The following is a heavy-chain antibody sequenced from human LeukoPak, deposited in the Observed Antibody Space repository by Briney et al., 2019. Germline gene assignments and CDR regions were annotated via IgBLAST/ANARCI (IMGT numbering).Heavy chain of an antibody. CDR1: GYALIGFS. V-gene: IGHV1-2*02. D-gene: IGHD4-11*01. CDR3: ARDLNTVLSPHNPIPGDH. Sequence: ASVKVSCKASGYALIGFSMHWVRQAPGQGLEWMGRINPDTGDTNYAQSFQGRVTMTWDTSASAAYMELNRVTSDDTAVYYCARDLNTVLSPHNPIPGDHWGQGTLVTVSS. CDR2: INPDTGDT. J-gene: IGHJ4*02.